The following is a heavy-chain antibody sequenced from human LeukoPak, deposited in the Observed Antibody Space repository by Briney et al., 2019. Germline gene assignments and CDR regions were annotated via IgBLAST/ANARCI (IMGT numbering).Heavy chain of an antibody. Sequence: PGGSLRLSCAASGFTVSNNYMNWVRQAPGKGLEWVSLIYSGGTTYYADSVKGRFTISRDGSKNTLYLQMHSLRAEDTAVYYCARSGTITAAGLFDSWGQGTLVTVSS. V-gene: IGHV3-66*01. CDR1: GFTVSNNY. CDR3: ARSGTITAAGLFDS. J-gene: IGHJ4*02. CDR2: IYSGGTT. D-gene: IGHD6-13*01.